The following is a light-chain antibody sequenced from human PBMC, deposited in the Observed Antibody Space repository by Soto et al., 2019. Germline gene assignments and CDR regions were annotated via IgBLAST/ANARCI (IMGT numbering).Light chain of an antibody. CDR2: QTS. CDR1: QYINTR. Sequence: EIVLTQSPATLSSFPGDRVTLSCRASQYINTRLAWYQHRHGQXPRXXIYQTSIRAAGIPARFSGSGTGTDLTITISDVQPEDFEVYDCHQRQSWPRTFGQGTKVDIK. CDR3: HQRQSWPRT. J-gene: IGKJ1*01. V-gene: IGKV3-11*01.